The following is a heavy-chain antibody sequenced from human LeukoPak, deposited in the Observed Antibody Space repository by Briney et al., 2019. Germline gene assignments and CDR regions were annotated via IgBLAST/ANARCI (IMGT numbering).Heavy chain of an antibody. J-gene: IGHJ3*02. D-gene: IGHD3-22*01. V-gene: IGHV1-69*04. CDR3: TRNTYYYDNRDSKDAFDI. Sequence: GASVKVSCKASGGTFSSYAISWVRQAPGQGLEWMGRIVPMLDITNYAQRIQGRVTITADKFTNTAYMELSSLRSEDTAVYYCTRNTYYYDNRDSKDAFDIWGQGTMVTVSS. CDR1: GGTFSSYA. CDR2: IVPMLDIT.